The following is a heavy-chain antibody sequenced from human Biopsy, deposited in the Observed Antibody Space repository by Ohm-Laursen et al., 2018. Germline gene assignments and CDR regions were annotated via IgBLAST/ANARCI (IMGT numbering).Heavy chain of an antibody. CDR2: NIPILGTG. D-gene: IGHD2-21*01. V-gene: IGHV1-69*06. CDR3: ATRLTGYFHH. J-gene: IGHJ1*01. Sequence: SVKVSCKAPGGTFSNYGVNWVRQAPGQGLEWLGGNIPILGTGNYAQKFQDRVTVAADTSTSTATMELRSLRSDDTAVYYCATRLTGYFHHWGQGTLVTVSS. CDR1: GGTFSNYG.